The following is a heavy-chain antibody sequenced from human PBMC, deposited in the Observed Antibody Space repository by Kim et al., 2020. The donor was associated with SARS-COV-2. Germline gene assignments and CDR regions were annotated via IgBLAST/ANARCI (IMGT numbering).Heavy chain of an antibody. CDR1: GYSFTSYW. Sequence: GESLKISCKGSGYSFTSYWIGWVRQMPGKGLEWMGIIYPGDSDTRYSPSFQGQVTISADKSISTACLQWSSLKASDTAMYYCARGRRDGSKANTGLPVYWGQGALVTVSS. CDR3: ARGRRDGSKANTGLPVY. CDR2: IYPGDSDT. V-gene: IGHV5-51*01. D-gene: IGHD1-26*01. J-gene: IGHJ4*02.